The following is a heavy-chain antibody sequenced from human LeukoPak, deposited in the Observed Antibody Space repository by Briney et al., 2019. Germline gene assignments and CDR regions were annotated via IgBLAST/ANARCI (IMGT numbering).Heavy chain of an antibody. D-gene: IGHD5-18*01. CDR3: VKEPAPYSLGDA. J-gene: IGHJ5*02. CDR1: GFTFSHYG. CDR2: VWDNGINK. V-gene: IGHV3-33*06. Sequence: PGRSLTPSCAASGFTFSHYGMHWVRQAPGKGLEWVAVVWDNGINKFYADSVKGRFTISRDNSKHTLSLHMNSLRAEDTAVYYCVKEPAPYSLGDAWGLGTLVTVSS.